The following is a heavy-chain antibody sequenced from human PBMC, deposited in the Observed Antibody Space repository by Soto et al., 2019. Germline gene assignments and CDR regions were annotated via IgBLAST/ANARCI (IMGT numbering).Heavy chain of an antibody. CDR1: GFTFSSYG. Sequence: GGSLRLSCAASGFTFSSYGMHWVRQAPGKGLEWVAVIWYDGSNKYYADSVKGRFTISRDTSKNTLYLQMNSLRAEDTAVYYCARDSLNDYGDYDAFDIWGQGTMVTVSS. V-gene: IGHV3-33*01. CDR3: ARDSLNDYGDYDAFDI. CDR2: IWYDGSNK. J-gene: IGHJ3*02. D-gene: IGHD4-17*01.